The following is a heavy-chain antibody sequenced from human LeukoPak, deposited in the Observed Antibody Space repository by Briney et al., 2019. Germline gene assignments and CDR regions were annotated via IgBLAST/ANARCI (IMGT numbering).Heavy chain of an antibody. V-gene: IGHV4-59*01. CDR2: IYYSGST. J-gene: IGHJ3*02. Sequence: SETLSLTCTVSGGSISSYYWSWIRQPPGKGLEWIGYIYYSGSTNHNPSLKSRVTISVDTSKNQFSLNLSSVTAADTAVYYCARDLLDGDYAYDAFDIWGQGTMVTVSS. CDR3: ARDLLDGDYAYDAFDI. D-gene: IGHD4-17*01. CDR1: GGSISSYY.